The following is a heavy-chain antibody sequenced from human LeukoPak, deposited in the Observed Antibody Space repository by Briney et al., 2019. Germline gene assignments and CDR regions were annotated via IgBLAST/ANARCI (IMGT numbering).Heavy chain of an antibody. Sequence: ASVKVSCKASGYTFTSYAMHWVRQAPGQRLEWMGWINAGNGNTKYSQKFQGRVTITRDTSASTAYMELSSLRSEDTAVYYCASGSPAYYDFWSGYPYYYYGMGVWGQGTTVTVSS. D-gene: IGHD3-3*01. CDR1: GYTFTSYA. CDR3: ASGSPAYYDFWSGYPYYYYGMGV. CDR2: INAGNGNT. J-gene: IGHJ6*02. V-gene: IGHV1-3*01.